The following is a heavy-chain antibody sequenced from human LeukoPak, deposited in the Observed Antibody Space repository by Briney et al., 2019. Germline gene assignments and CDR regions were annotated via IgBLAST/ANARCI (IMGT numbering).Heavy chain of an antibody. Sequence: GSSVKLSCKASGGTFTSYAIRWVRQAPGQGLEWMGRIIPIFGIANYAQKLQGRVTITADKSTSTAYMELSSLRSEDTAVYYCARVPYPYSSSWYYFDYWGQGTLVTVSS. CDR3: ARVPYPYSSSWYYFDY. CDR1: GGTFTSYA. D-gene: IGHD6-13*01. V-gene: IGHV1-69*17. CDR2: IIPIFGIA. J-gene: IGHJ4*02.